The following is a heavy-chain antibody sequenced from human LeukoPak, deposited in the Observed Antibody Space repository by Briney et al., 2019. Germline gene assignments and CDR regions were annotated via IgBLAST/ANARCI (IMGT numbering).Heavy chain of an antibody. CDR3: ARKGGHFDY. Sequence: SETLSLTCTVSGGSISYYYWSWIRQSPGKGLEWIGYIYYNGSTNYNPPLKSRVTISVDMSKNQLSLKVTSVTAADTAIYYCARKGGHFDYWGQGTLVTVSS. D-gene: IGHD2-15*01. CDR1: GGSISYYY. V-gene: IGHV4-59*01. CDR2: IYYNGST. J-gene: IGHJ4*02.